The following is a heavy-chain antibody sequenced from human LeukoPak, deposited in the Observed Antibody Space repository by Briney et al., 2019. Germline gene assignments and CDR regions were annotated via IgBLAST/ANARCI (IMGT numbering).Heavy chain of an antibody. CDR3: ARASSGMAGTTPFDY. J-gene: IGHJ4*02. D-gene: IGHD6-19*01. Sequence: ASVKVSCKASGYTFTGYYMHWVRQAPGQGLKWMGWINPNSGGTNYAQKFQGRVTMTRDTSISTAYMELSRLRSDDTAVYYCARASSGMAGTTPFDYWGQGTLVTVSS. CDR1: GYTFTGYY. CDR2: INPNSGGT. V-gene: IGHV1-2*02.